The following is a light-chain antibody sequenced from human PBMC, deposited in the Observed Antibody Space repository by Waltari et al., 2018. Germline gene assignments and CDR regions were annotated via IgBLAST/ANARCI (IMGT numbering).Light chain of an antibody. CDR2: DDS. V-gene: IGLV1-51*01. Sequence: QSLLTQPPSVSAAPGQTVTISCSGSDSDIGNNYVSWYQQLSGAAPKLHIYDDSNRPSGVPHRFSGSRSDTSASLVITGLQTGDEADYYCATWTGSVDGEVMFGGGTKLNVL. CDR3: ATWTGSVDGEVM. CDR1: DSDIGNNY. J-gene: IGLJ3*02.